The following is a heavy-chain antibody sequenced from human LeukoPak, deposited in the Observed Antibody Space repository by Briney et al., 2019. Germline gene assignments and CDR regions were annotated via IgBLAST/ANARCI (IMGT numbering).Heavy chain of an antibody. CDR1: GGSISSYY. V-gene: IGHV4-59*08. J-gene: IGHJ4*02. CDR2: IYYSGST. D-gene: IGHD3-16*01. Sequence: SETLSLTYTVSGGSISSYYWSWIRQPPGKGLEWIGYIYYSGSTNYNPSLKSRVTISVDTSKNQFSLKLSSVTAADTAAYYCARLGGENDYWGQGTLVTVSS. CDR3: ARLGGENDY.